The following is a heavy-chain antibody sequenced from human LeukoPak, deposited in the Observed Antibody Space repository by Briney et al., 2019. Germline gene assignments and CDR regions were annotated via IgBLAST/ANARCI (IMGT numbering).Heavy chain of an antibody. J-gene: IGHJ4*02. CDR1: GGSFSGYY. D-gene: IGHD2-2*01. CDR2: INHSGST. CDR3: ARLPFCGTTSCPFDY. V-gene: IGHV4-34*01. Sequence: SETLYLTCAVYGGSFSGYYWSWIRQPPGKGLEWIGEINHSGSTNYNPSLKSRVTISVDTSKNQFSLKLSSVTAADTAFYYCARLPFCGTTSCPFDYWGQGTLVTVSS.